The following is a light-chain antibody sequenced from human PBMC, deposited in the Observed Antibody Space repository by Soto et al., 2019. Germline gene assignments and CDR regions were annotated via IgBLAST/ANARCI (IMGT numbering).Light chain of an antibody. V-gene: IGKV1-8*01. Sequence: AIRMTQSPSSFSASTGDRVTITCRASEGISHYLAWYQQKLGKAPKLLIYHASTLQSGVPSRFSGSGFETDFTLTISGLQSEDFAVYYCQQYYGYPWTFGQGTKVEIK. CDR1: EGISHY. CDR2: HAS. CDR3: QQYYGYPWT. J-gene: IGKJ1*01.